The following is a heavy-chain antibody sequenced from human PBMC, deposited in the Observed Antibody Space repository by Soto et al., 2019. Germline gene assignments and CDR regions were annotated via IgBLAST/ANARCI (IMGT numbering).Heavy chain of an antibody. CDR2: INAGNGNT. J-gene: IGHJ4*02. Sequence: QVQLVQSGAEVKKPGASVKVSCKASGYTFTSYAMHWVRQAPGQRLEWMGWINAGNGNTKYSQKFQGRVTITRDTSASTAYMELSRLRSEDTAVYYCARAPSWYNFDYWGQGTLVTVSS. V-gene: IGHV1-3*01. D-gene: IGHD6-13*01. CDR3: ARAPSWYNFDY. CDR1: GYTFTSYA.